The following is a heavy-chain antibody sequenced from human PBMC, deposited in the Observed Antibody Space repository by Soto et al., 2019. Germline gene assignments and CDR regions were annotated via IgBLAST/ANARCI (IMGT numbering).Heavy chain of an antibody. Sequence: GGSLRLSCAASGFTFSSYAMSWVRQAPGKGLEWVSAISGSGGSTYYADSVKGRFTISRDNSKNTLYLQMNSLRAEDTAVYYCAKDGFRGGYNAPSDYWGQGTLVTVSS. D-gene: IGHD5-12*01. CDR2: ISGSGGST. V-gene: IGHV3-23*01. CDR3: AKDGFRGGYNAPSDY. CDR1: GFTFSSYA. J-gene: IGHJ4*02.